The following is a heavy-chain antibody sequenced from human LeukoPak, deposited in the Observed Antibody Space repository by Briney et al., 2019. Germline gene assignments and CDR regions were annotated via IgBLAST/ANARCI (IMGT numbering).Heavy chain of an antibody. CDR2: ISSSSSYT. V-gene: IGHV3-11*05. J-gene: IGHJ5*02. Sequence: PGGSLRLSCAASGFTFSDYYMSWLRQAPGKGLEGVSYISSSSSYTNYAHSVKGRFTISRDNAKNSLYLQMNSLRAEDTAVYYCARVSGIAAAGPINWFDPWGQGTLVSVSS. D-gene: IGHD6-13*01. CDR3: ARVSGIAAAGPINWFDP. CDR1: GFTFSDYY.